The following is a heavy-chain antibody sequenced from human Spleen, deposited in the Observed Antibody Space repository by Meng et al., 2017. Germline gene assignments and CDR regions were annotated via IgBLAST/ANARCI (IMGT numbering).Heavy chain of an antibody. D-gene: IGHD5-12*01. V-gene: IGHV4-34*01. Sequence: QGTLQQWGAGLLEPSETLSLTCVVSGGPFSGYFWSWIRQPPGKGLEWIGEINHSGSTSYNPSLKSRVTISVDTSKNHFYLKLSSVTAADTAVYYCARSQGPYSGYDLNYWGQGSLVTVSS. CDR1: GGPFSGYF. CDR2: INHSGST. J-gene: IGHJ4*02. CDR3: ARSQGPYSGYDLNY.